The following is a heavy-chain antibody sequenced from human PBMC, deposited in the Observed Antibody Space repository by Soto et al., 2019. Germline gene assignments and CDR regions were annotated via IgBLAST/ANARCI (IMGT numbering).Heavy chain of an antibody. CDR3: ARDRRLQYYDSSGYYLFDI. D-gene: IGHD3-22*01. Sequence: PSQTLSLTCAISGDSVSSNSAAWNWIRQSPSRGLEWLGRTYYRSKWYNDYAVSVKSRITINPDTSKNQFSLQLNSVTPEDTAVYYCARDRRLQYYDSSGYYLFDIWGQGTMVTVSS. J-gene: IGHJ3*02. V-gene: IGHV6-1*01. CDR1: GDSVSSNSAA. CDR2: TYYRSKWYN.